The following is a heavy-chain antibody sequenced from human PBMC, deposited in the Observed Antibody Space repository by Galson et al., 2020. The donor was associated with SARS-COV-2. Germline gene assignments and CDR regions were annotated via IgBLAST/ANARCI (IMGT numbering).Heavy chain of an antibody. CDR2: TYYSGST. CDR3: ARDPQAAAGTLFDY. D-gene: IGHD6-13*01. V-gene: IGHV4-39*07. J-gene: IGHJ4*02. Sequence: SQTLSLTCTVSGGSISSSSYYWGWIRQPPGKGLEWIGSTYYSGSTYYNPSLKSRVTISVDTSKNQFSLKLSSVTAADTAVYYCARDPQAAAGTLFDYWGQGTLVTVSS. CDR1: GGSISSSSYY.